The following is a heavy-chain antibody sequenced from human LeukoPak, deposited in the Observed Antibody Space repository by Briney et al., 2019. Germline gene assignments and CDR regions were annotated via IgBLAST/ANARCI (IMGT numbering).Heavy chain of an antibody. Sequence: GGSLRLSCAASGFTFNTHAMHWVRQAPGKGLEWVAFISHDGSIKYYADSVKGRFTISRGNSKNTLYLQMSSLRTEDTAVYYCARDRSRNYSCDHWGQGTLVSVSS. CDR1: GFTFNTHA. V-gene: IGHV3-30-3*01. CDR2: ISHDGSIK. CDR3: ARDRSRNYSCDH. J-gene: IGHJ4*02. D-gene: IGHD1-7*01.